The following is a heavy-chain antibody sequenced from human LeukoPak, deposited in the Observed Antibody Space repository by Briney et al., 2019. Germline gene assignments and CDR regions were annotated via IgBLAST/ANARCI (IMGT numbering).Heavy chain of an antibody. CDR3: ARDGTMDYGSGSYNVLDYYMDV. D-gene: IGHD3-10*01. CDR1: GFTFTSSA. CDR2: IVVGSGNT. Sequence: SVKVSCKASGFTFTSSAMQWVRQARGQRLEWIGWIVVGSGNTNYAQKFQERVTITRDMSTSTAYMELSSLRSEDTAVYYCARDGTMDYGSGSYNVLDYYMDVWGKGTTVTVSS. V-gene: IGHV1-58*02. J-gene: IGHJ6*03.